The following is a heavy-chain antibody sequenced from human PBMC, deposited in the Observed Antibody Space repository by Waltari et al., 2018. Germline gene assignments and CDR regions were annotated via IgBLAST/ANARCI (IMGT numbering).Heavy chain of an antibody. Sequence: QVQLVQSGAEVKKPGASVKVSCKVSGYTLTELSMHWVRQAPGKGLEWMRSVDTEDGETIYAQKFQSRVTMTEDTSTDTAYMELSSLRSEDTAVYYCATRPYSGSHQWGQGTLVTVSS. J-gene: IGHJ4*02. CDR3: ATRPYSGSHQ. CDR2: VDTEDGET. CDR1: GYTLTELS. V-gene: IGHV1-24*01. D-gene: IGHD1-26*01.